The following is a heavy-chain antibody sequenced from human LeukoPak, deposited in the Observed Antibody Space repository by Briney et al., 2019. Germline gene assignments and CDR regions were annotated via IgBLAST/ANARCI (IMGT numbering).Heavy chain of an antibody. D-gene: IGHD6-13*01. Sequence: SETLSLTCTVSGDSVSSDSYYWTWIRQPPGRGLEWIGYIYYSGSTNYNPSLKSRVTISVDTSKNQFSLKLSSVTAADTAVYYCARGRGAAAAGKYYFDYWGQGTLVTVSS. V-gene: IGHV4-61*01. CDR1: GDSVSSDSYY. CDR3: ARGRGAAAAGKYYFDY. J-gene: IGHJ4*02. CDR2: IYYSGST.